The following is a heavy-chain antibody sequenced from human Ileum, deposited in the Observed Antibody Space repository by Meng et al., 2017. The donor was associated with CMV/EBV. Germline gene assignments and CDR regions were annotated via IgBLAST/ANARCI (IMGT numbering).Heavy chain of an antibody. CDR2: INLNGGNA. D-gene: IGHD1-26*01. Sequence: KASGFTFTNYHIHWVRQAPGQGLEWMGIINLNGGNARYTQMLQDRVTITRDTSTSTVYMELNSLTSEDTAVYYCAREVANGIGATVSWGQGTLVTVSS. CDR1: GFTFTNYH. CDR3: AREVANGIGATVS. V-gene: IGHV1-46*04. J-gene: IGHJ5*02.